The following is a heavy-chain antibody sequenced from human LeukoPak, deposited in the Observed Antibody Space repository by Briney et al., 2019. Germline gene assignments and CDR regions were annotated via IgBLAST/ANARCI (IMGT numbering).Heavy chain of an antibody. CDR2: ISSNSSYI. CDR1: GFTFSSYS. D-gene: IGHD6-19*01. CDR3: ARPFTGIAVAVSGAFDI. V-gene: IGHV3-21*01. J-gene: IGHJ3*02. Sequence: GGSLRLSCAASGFTFSSYSMNWVRQAPGKGLEWVSFISSNSSYIYYADSVKGRFTISRDNAKNSLYLQMNSLRAEDTAVYYCARPFTGIAVAVSGAFDIWGQGTMVTVSS.